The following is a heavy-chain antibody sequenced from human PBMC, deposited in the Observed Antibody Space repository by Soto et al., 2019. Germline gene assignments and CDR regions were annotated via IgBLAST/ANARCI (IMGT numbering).Heavy chain of an antibody. Sequence: EEQLVESGGGLVEPGGSLRLSCAASGITFSNYYMNWIRQAPGNGLEWVSSISSSRRHKFYAYSAQGRFTISSDNARHSLFLQLSSLRAEHTAIYYCTKCSVGTVRSSGWCNWFAPWGQGNRVTVSS. J-gene: IGHJ5*02. CDR3: TKCSVGTVRSSGWCNWFAP. CDR1: GITFSNYY. D-gene: IGHD6-19*01. CDR2: ISSSRRHK. V-gene: IGHV3-21*04.